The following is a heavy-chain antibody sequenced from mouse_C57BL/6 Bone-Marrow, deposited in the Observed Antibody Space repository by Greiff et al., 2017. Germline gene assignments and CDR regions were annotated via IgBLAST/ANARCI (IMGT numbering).Heavy chain of an antibody. Sequence: VQLQQSGAELARPGASVKLSCKASGYTFTSYGISWVKQRTGQGLEWIGEIYPRSGNTYYNEKFKGKATLTAAKSSSTAYMELRSLTSEDSAVYFWARGNDDYDAGYYYAMDYWGQGTSVTVSS. CDR2: IYPRSGNT. J-gene: IGHJ4*01. V-gene: IGHV1-81*01. CDR1: GYTFTSYG. CDR3: ARGNDDYDAGYYYAMDY. D-gene: IGHD2-4*01.